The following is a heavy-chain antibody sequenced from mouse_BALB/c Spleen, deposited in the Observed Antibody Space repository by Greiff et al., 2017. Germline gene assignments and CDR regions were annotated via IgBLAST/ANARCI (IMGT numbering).Heavy chain of an antibody. D-gene: IGHD2-3*01. J-gene: IGHJ2*01. CDR1: GFDFSRYW. V-gene: IGHV4-2*02. CDR3: ARLYGYYDYFDY. CDR2: INPGSSTI. Sequence: EVQLLESGGGLVQPGGSLNLSCAASGFDFSRYWMSWARQAPGKGQEWIGEINPGSSTINYTPSLKDKFIISRDNAKNTLYLQMSKVRSEDTALYYCARLYGYYDYFDYWGQGTTLTVSS.